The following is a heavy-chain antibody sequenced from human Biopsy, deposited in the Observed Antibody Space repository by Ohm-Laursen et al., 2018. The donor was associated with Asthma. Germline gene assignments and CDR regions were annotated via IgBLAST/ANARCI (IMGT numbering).Heavy chain of an antibody. CDR1: GGTFNTYV. D-gene: IGHD2-2*01. CDR3: ARKAGSCISRTCYSLDF. J-gene: IGHJ4*02. Sequence: SVKASCKSLGGTFNTYVIGWVRQDPGEGLGWLGGINSVFGTTTYPQKFQDRVTITADDSTSTVYMELSSLRSEDTAVYYCARKAGSCISRTCYSLDFWGQGTLVTVSS. CDR2: INSVFGTT. V-gene: IGHV1-69*13.